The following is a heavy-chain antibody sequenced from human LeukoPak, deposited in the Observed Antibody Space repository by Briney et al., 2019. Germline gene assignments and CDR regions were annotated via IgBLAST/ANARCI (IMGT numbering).Heavy chain of an antibody. CDR1: GYTFTGYY. CDR2: INPNSGGT. V-gene: IGHV1-2*02. D-gene: IGHD6-13*01. J-gene: IGHJ6*02. CDR3: ARGSIAAAGDYYYYYGMDV. Sequence: GASVKVSCKASGYTFTGYYMHWVRQAPGQGLEWMGWINPNSGGTNYAQKFQGRVTMTRDMSISTAYMELSRLRSDDTAAYYCARGSIAAAGDYYYYYGMDVWGQGTTVTVSS.